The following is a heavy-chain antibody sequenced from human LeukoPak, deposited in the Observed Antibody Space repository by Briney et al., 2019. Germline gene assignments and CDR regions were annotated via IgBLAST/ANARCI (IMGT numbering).Heavy chain of an antibody. Sequence: SETLSLTCAVYGGSFSGYYWSWIRQPPGKGLEWIGEINHCGSTNYNPSLKSRVTISVDTSKNQFSLKLSSVTAADTAVYYCARGIRYCSSTSCYHHFDYWGQGTLVTVSS. CDR2: INHCGST. D-gene: IGHD2-2*01. CDR3: ARGIRYCSSTSCYHHFDY. V-gene: IGHV4-34*01. J-gene: IGHJ4*02. CDR1: GGSFSGYY.